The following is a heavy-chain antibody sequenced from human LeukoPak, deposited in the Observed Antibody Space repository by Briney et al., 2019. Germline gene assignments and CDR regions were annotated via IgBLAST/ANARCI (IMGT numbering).Heavy chain of an antibody. D-gene: IGHD3-22*01. CDR1: GYTLTELS. CDR3: ASAYHDSSGYYHDDAFDI. CDR2: FDPEDGET. J-gene: IGHJ3*02. V-gene: IGHV1-24*01. Sequence: ASVKVSCKVSGYTLTELSLHWVRQAPGKGLEWMGGFDPEDGETIYAQKFQGRVTITADESTSTAYMELSSLRSEDTAVYYCASAYHDSSGYYHDDAFDIWGQGTMVTVSS.